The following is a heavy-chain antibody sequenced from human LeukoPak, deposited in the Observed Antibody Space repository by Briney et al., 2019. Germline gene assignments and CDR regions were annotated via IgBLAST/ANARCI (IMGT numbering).Heavy chain of an antibody. V-gene: IGHV1-46*01. D-gene: IGHD4-23*01. J-gene: IGHJ5*02. Sequence: ASVKVSCKASGYTFTSYYMHWVRHAPGQGLEWMGIINPSGGSTSYAQKFQGRVTMTRDMSTSTDYMELSSLRSEDTAVYDCARDNSVEDTAWWFDPWGQGTLVTVSS. CDR3: ARDNSVEDTAWWFDP. CDR2: INPSGGST. CDR1: GYTFTSYY.